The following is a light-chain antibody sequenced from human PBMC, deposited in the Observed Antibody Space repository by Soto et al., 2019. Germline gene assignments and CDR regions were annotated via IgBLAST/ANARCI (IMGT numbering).Light chain of an antibody. J-gene: IGKJ5*01. CDR3: QQYNSFPIT. V-gene: IGKV1-5*02. Sequence: DVQMTQSPSTLSASVGDGVTIICRASQTVDRWLAVYQQKPGEAPKLLIFDASSLQSGLPSRFSGSGFGTEFTLTIRSVQPDDFATYYCQQYNSFPITFGQGTRLEIK. CDR1: QTVDRW. CDR2: DAS.